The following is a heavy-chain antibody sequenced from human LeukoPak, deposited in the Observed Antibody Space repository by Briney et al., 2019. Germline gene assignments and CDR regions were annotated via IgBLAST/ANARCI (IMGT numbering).Heavy chain of an antibody. CDR2: INPNSGGT. CDR3: ARSFYSNYGDYYYYGMDV. D-gene: IGHD4-11*01. V-gene: IGHV1-2*04. Sequence: GASVKVSCKASGYTFTGYYMHWVRQAPGQGLEWMGWINPNSGGTNYAQKFQGWVTMTRDTSISTAYMELSRLRSDDTAVYYCARSFYSNYGDYYYYGMDVWGQGTTATVSS. J-gene: IGHJ6*02. CDR1: GYTFTGYY.